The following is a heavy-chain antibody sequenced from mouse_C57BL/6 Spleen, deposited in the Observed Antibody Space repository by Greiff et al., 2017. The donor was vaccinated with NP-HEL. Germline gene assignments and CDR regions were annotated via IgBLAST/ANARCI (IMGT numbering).Heavy chain of an antibody. Sequence: VQLQEPGAELVKPGASVKISCKASGYAFSSYWMNWVKQRPGKGLEWIGQIYPGDGDTNYNGKFKGKATLTADKSSSTAYMQLSSLTSEDSAVYFCSGVPAAQARSSMDYWGQGTSVTVSS. CDR1: GYAFSSYW. D-gene: IGHD3-2*02. CDR3: SGVPAAQARSSMDY. V-gene: IGHV1-80*01. J-gene: IGHJ4*01. CDR2: IYPGDGDT.